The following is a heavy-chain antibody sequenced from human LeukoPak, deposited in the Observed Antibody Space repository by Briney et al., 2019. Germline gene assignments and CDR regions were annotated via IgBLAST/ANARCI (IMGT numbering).Heavy chain of an antibody. CDR3: ARARVATTTPNLYYMDV. CDR1: GGTFSSYA. J-gene: IGHJ6*03. Sequence: SVKVSCKASGGTFSSYAISWVRQAPGQGLEWMGRIIPIFGTANYAQKFQGRVTITTDESTSTAYMELSSLRSEDTAVYYCARARVATTTPNLYYMDVWGRGTTVTVSS. V-gene: IGHV1-69*05. D-gene: IGHD5-12*01. CDR2: IIPIFGTA.